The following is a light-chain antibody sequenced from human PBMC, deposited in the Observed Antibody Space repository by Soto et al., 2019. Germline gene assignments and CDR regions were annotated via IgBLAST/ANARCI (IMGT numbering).Light chain of an antibody. V-gene: IGKV3-15*01. Sequence: EIVMTQSPATLSVSPGETATLSCRASQSVGSAVAWYQHKPAQAPRLLIVGASIRATGVPGRFSGGGSGTEFTLTISSLQSEDFAVYYGQQYKNWPPLTFGGGTTVEIK. CDR3: QQYKNWPPLT. CDR1: QSVGSA. CDR2: GAS. J-gene: IGKJ4*01.